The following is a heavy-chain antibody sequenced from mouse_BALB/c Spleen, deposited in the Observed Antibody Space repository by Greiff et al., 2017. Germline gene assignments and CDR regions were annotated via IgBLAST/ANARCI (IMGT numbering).Heavy chain of an antibody. CDR1: GYTFTDYA. CDR3: ARFDGNYPFYAMDY. Sequence: VKLQESGPELVRPGVSVKISCKGSGYTFTDYAMHWVKQSHAKSLEWIGVISTYYGNTNYIQKFKGKATMTVDKSSSTAYMELARLTSEDSAIYYCARFDGNYPFYAMDYWGQGTSVTVSS. D-gene: IGHD2-1*01. J-gene: IGHJ4*01. CDR2: ISTYYGNT. V-gene: IGHV1-67*01.